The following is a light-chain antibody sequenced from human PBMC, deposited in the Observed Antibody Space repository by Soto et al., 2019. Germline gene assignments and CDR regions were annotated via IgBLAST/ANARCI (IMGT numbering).Light chain of an antibody. Sequence: QSVLTQPPSVSGAPGQRVTISCTGTSSNIGANYDVHWYRQLPGATPTLLVFVNSNRPSGVSNRFSGSKSGNTASLTISGLQAEDEADYYCSSYTSSSPLFGGGTKVTVL. CDR3: SSYTSSSPL. J-gene: IGLJ2*01. CDR2: VNS. CDR1: SSNIGANYD. V-gene: IGLV1-40*01.